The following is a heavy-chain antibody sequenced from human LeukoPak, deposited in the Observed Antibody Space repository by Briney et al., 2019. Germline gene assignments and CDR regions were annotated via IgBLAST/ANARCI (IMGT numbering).Heavy chain of an antibody. V-gene: IGHV3-23*01. D-gene: IGHD1-26*01. CDR2: ISGSGGNT. CDR3: VRDLGGRSGH. CDR1: GFTFSSYA. Sequence: GGSLRLSCAASGFTFSSYAMSWVRQAPGKGLEWVSVISGSGGNTCYADSVKGRSTIFRDNAKNTLYLQMNSLRAEDTAVYYCVRDLGGRSGHWGQGTLVTVSS. J-gene: IGHJ4*02.